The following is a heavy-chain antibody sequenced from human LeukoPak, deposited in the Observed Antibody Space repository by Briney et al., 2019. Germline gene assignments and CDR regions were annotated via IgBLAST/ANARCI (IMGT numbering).Heavy chain of an antibody. J-gene: IGHJ6*02. CDR3: ARSVGYYYYYGMDV. CDR2: IGTAGGT. V-gene: IGHV3-13*01. D-gene: IGHD1-26*01. CDR1: GFTFSSYD. Sequence: GGSLRLSCAASGFTFSSYDMHWARQATGKGLEWVSAIGTAGGTYYPGSVKGRFTISRENAKNPLYLQMNSLRAGDTAVYYCARSVGYYYYYGMDVWGQGTTVTVSS.